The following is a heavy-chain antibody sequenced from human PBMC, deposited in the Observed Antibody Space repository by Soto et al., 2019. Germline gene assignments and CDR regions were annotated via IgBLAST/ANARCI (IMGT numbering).Heavy chain of an antibody. D-gene: IGHD3-10*01. J-gene: IGHJ3*02. CDR1: GGSISSGGYY. Sequence: PSETLSLTCTVSGGSISSGGYYWSWIRQHPGKGLEWIGYIYYSGSTYYNPSLKSRLTISSDMSKNQFSLRLNSVTAADTALYFCARGEVRGPFDIWGQGTKVTVSS. V-gene: IGHV4-30-4*08. CDR2: IYYSGST. CDR3: ARGEVRGPFDI.